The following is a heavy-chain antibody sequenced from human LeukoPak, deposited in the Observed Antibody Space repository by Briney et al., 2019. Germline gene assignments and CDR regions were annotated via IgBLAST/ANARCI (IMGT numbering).Heavy chain of an antibody. CDR3: ARTKSVPAASIGFDP. V-gene: IGHV4-31*03. Sequence: SETLSLTCTVSGVSISSGGYCWSWIRQHPGKGLEWVGYIYYSGSTYYNPSLKSRVTISVDTSKNQFSLKLSSVTAADTAVYYCARTKSVPAASIGFDPWGQGTLVTVSS. J-gene: IGHJ5*02. CDR1: GVSISSGGYC. D-gene: IGHD2-2*01. CDR2: IYYSGST.